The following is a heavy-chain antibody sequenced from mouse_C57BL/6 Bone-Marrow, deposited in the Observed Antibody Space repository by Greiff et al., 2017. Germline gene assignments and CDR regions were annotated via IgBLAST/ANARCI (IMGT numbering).Heavy chain of an antibody. CDR2: IYPSDSET. V-gene: IGHV1-61*01. Sequence: VQLQQPGAELVRPGSSVKLSCKASGYTFTSYWMDWVKQRPGQGLEWIGNIYPSDSETHYNQKFKDKATLTVDKSSSTAYMQLSSLTSEDSAVYYCARNDYDDYYARDDWGQGPSVTVSS. CDR3: ARNDYDDYYARDD. J-gene: IGHJ4*01. D-gene: IGHD2-4*01. CDR1: GYTFTSYW.